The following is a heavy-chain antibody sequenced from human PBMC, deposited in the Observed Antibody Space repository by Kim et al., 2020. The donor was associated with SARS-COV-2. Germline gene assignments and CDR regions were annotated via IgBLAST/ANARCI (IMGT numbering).Heavy chain of an antibody. CDR1: GFTFSSYA. J-gene: IGHJ4*02. V-gene: IGHV3-23*01. Sequence: GGSLKLSCAASGFTFSSYAMSWVRQAPGKGLEWVSSISNSGDSIYYADSVKGRFTISRDNSKNTLYLQMNSLRAEDTAVYYCAKGMYSSRWYNFDYWGQGTLVTVSS. CDR3: AKGMYSSRWYNFDY. CDR2: ISNSGDSI. D-gene: IGHD6-13*01.